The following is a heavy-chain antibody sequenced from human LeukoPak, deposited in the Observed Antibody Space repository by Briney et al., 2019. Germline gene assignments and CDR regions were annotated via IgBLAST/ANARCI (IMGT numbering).Heavy chain of an antibody. D-gene: IGHD3-10*01. CDR2: IYTSGST. CDR3: VRDLRGVVRGVTDYYYYMDV. CDR1: GYSISSSYY. V-gene: IGHV4-4*07. J-gene: IGHJ6*03. Sequence: SETLSLTCAVSGYSISSSYYWSWIRQPAGKGLEWIGRIYTSGSTNYNPSLKSRVTMSVDTSKNQFSLKLSSVTAADTAVYYCVRDLRGVVRGVTDYYYYMDVWGKGTTVTVSS.